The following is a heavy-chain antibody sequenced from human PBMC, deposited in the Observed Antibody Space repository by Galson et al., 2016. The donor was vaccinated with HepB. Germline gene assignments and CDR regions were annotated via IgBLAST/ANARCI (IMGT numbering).Heavy chain of an antibody. CDR2: ISGYNGNT. J-gene: IGHJ4*02. CDR1: GYTFTSYS. CDR3: AREGVAARGAYFDY. D-gene: IGHD6-13*01. V-gene: IGHV1-18*01. Sequence: SVKVSCKASGYTFTSYSVSWVRQAPVQGLEWMGWISGYNGNTNYAENLQGRVTMTMDTSTSTVYMELRSLRSDDTAVYYCAREGVAARGAYFDYWGQGALVTVSS.